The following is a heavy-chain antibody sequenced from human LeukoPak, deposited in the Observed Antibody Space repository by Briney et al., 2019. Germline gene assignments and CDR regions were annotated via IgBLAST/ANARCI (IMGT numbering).Heavy chain of an antibody. CDR3: AKDPTAVAGIAFDI. J-gene: IGHJ3*02. D-gene: IGHD6-19*01. CDR2: ISGSGGST. Sequence: GGSLRLSCAASGFTFSSYAMIWLRQAPGKGLKWVSAISGSGGSTYYADSVKGRFTISRDNSKNTLYLQMNSLRAEDTAVYYCAKDPTAVAGIAFDIWGQGTMVTVSS. V-gene: IGHV3-23*01. CDR1: GFTFSSYA.